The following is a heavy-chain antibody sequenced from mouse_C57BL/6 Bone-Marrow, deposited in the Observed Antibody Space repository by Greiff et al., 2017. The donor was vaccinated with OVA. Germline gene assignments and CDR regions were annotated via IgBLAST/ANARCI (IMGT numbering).Heavy chain of an antibody. CDR1: GFTFSDYG. J-gene: IGHJ4*01. Sequence: EVKLMESGGGLVQPGGSLKLSCAASGFTFSDYGMAWVRQAPRKGPEWVAFISNLAYSIYYADTVTGRFTISRENAKNTLYLEMSSMRSEDTAMYYCARQGGNLYYAMDYWGQGTSVTVSS. CDR2: ISNLAYSI. D-gene: IGHD2-1*01. V-gene: IGHV5-15*01. CDR3: ARQGGNLYYAMDY.